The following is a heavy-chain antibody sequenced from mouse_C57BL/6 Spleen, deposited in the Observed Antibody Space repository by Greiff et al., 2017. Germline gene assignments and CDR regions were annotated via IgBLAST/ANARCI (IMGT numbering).Heavy chain of an antibody. CDR2: IYPGSGST. D-gene: IGHD2-4*01. Sequence: VQLQQPGAELVKPGASVKMSCKASGYTFTSYWITWVKQRPGQGLEWIGDIYPGSGSTNYNEKFKSKATLTVDTSSSTAYMQLSSLTSEDSAVYYCARTPRYDYDDERVFDYWGKGTTLTVSS. CDR3: ARTPRYDYDDERVFDY. CDR1: GYTFTSYW. V-gene: IGHV1-55*01. J-gene: IGHJ2*01.